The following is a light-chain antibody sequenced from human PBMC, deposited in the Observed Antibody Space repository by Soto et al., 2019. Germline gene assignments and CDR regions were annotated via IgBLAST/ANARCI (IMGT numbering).Light chain of an antibody. Sequence: EIVLTQSPGTVSLSPGESATLSCRASQSVGDTYLAWYQQKPGQAPRLLMYSTSIRATGIPDRFSGSGSGTDFTLTISRLDPEDFAVYYCQHYDRAPMWTFGQGTKVDIK. CDR1: QSVGDTY. CDR3: QHYDRAPMWT. J-gene: IGKJ1*01. CDR2: STS. V-gene: IGKV3-20*01.